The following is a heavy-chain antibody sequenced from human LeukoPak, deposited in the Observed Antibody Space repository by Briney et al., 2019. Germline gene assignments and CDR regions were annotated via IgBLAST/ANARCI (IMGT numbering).Heavy chain of an antibody. J-gene: IGHJ4*02. D-gene: IGHD3-10*01. V-gene: IGHV3-48*01. CDR3: ARALWFGETFPAY. CDR1: GLTISSYS. Sequence: GGSLRLSCAASGLTISSYSMNWVRQAPGKGLQWVSYISSSSTMYYADSVKGRFTISRDNAKNSLYLQMNSLRAEDTAVYYCARALWFGETFPAYWGQGTLVTVSS. CDR2: ISSSSTM.